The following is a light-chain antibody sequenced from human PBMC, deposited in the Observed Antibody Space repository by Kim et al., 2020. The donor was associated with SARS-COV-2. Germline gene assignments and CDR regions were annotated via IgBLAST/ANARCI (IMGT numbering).Light chain of an antibody. CDR3: QQYYNIPRT. Sequence: DIVMTQSPDSLAVSLGERATINCKYSQSVLYSSNNKNYLAWYQQKPGQPPKLLIYWASTRESGVPDRFSGSGSGTDFTLTISSLQAEDVAVYYCQQYYNIPRTFGQGTKVDIK. CDR2: WAS. CDR1: QSVLYSSNNKNY. V-gene: IGKV4-1*01. J-gene: IGKJ1*01.